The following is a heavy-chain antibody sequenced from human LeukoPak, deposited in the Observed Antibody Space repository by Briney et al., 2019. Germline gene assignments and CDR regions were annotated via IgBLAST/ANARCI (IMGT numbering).Heavy chain of an antibody. CDR2: INPNDGDT. CDR3: ARANFLYCSSSTCFFDY. D-gene: IGHD2-15*01. Sequence: EASVKVSCKASGYTFTDYYMHWVRQPPGQGFEWMGWINPNDGDTNYAQKFQGRVTMTRDTSISTAHMEVSRLRSDDTAVYYCARANFLYCSSSTCFFDYWGQGTLVTVSS. CDR1: GYTFTDYY. V-gene: IGHV1-2*02. J-gene: IGHJ4*02.